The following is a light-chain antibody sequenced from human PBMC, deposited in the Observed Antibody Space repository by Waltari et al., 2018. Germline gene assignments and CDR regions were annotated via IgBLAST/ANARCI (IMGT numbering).Light chain of an antibody. V-gene: IGLV2-23*02. CDR1: SSDVGGYNY. CDR2: AVT. J-gene: IGLJ1*01. CDR3: CSYAGSTTSSVV. Sequence: QSALTQPASVSGSPGQSITISCTGTSSDVGGYNYVSWSQQHPGKAPKLMIYAVTKRPSGVSHRFSGSKSGNTASLTISGLQTEDEADYYCCSYAGSTTSSVVFGTGTKVIVL.